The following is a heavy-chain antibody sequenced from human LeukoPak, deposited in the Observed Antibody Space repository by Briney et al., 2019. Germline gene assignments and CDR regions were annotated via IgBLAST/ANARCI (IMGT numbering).Heavy chain of an antibody. J-gene: IGHJ4*02. CDR3: ARQGSYFDY. CDR2: IYPGDSNT. CDR1: GYRFTSYW. Sequence: KIGESLKISCKGSGYRFTSYWIAWVRQMPGKGLEWMGIIYPGDSNTRYSPSFQGQVTLSADKSISTAYLQWSSLKASDTAMYYCARQGSYFDYWAQGTLVTVSS. V-gene: IGHV5-51*01.